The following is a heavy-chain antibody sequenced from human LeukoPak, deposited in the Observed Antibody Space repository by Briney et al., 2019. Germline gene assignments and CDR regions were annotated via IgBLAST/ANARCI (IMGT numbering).Heavy chain of an antibody. CDR2: ISGSDTST. V-gene: IGHV3-23*01. CDR3: AKATRGYYDSSGYYYGIPYYFDY. D-gene: IGHD3-22*01. CDR1: GFTFNNYA. Sequence: GGSLRLSCAASGFTFNNYAMSWVRQAPGKGLEWVSVISGSDTSTYYADSVKGRFTISRDNCKNTLYLQMNSLRAEDTAVYYCAKATRGYYDSSGYYYGIPYYFDYWGQGTLVTVSS. J-gene: IGHJ4*02.